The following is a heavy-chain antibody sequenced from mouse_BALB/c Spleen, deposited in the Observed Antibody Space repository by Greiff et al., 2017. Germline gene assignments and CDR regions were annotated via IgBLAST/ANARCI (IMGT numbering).Heavy chain of an antibody. V-gene: IGHV1-7*01. CDR3: ALYGKGFAY. CDR2: INPSTGYT. Sequence: QVHVKQSGAELAKPGASVKMSCKASGYTFTSYWMHWVKQRPGQGLEWIGYINPSTGYTEYNQKFKDKATLTADKSSSTAYMQLSSLTSEDSAVYYCALYGKGFAYWGQGTLVTVSA. D-gene: IGHD2-1*01. J-gene: IGHJ3*01. CDR1: GYTFTSYW.